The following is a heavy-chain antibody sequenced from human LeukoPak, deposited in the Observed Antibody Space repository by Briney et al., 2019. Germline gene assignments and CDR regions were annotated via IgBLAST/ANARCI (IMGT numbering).Heavy chain of an antibody. Sequence: GGSLRPSCAASGFTFSSYALSWVRQAPGKGLEWVSAISGSGGSTYYADSVKGRFTISRDNSKNTLYLQMNSLRAEDTAVYYCAKDKIGLRFLEWSYLFDYWGQGTLVTVSS. V-gene: IGHV3-23*01. CDR2: ISGSGGST. CDR3: AKDKIGLRFLEWSYLFDY. CDR1: GFTFSSYA. J-gene: IGHJ4*02. D-gene: IGHD3-3*01.